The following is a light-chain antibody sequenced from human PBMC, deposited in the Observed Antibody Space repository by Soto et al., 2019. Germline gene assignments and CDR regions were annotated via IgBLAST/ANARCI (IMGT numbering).Light chain of an antibody. Sequence: QSVLTQPASVSGSPGQSITISCTGTSSDVGGYNFVSWYQHHPGRAPKLMIYDVTNRPSGVSNRFSGSKSGNTASLTISGLQDEDEAADYCTSYASTTPPYALGSGTKVTVL. CDR2: DVT. V-gene: IGLV2-14*03. CDR1: SSDVGGYNF. J-gene: IGLJ1*01. CDR3: TSYASTTPPYA.